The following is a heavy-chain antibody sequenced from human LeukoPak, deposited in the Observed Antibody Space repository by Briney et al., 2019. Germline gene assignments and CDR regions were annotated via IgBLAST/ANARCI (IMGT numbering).Heavy chain of an antibody. CDR2: IKQDGSEK. CDR1: GFTFSSYG. CDR3: ARDRGQHRYMDV. J-gene: IGHJ6*03. Sequence: GGSLRLSCAASGFTFSSYGMNWVRQAPGKGLEWVANIKQDGSEKYYVDSVKGRFTISRDNAKNSLYLQMNSLRAEDTAVYYCARDRGQHRYMDVWGKGTTVTVSS. V-gene: IGHV3-7*01. D-gene: IGHD6-13*01.